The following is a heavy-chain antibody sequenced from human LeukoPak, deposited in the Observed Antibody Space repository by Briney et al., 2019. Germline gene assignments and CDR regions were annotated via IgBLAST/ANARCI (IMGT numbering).Heavy chain of an antibody. J-gene: IGHJ4*02. V-gene: IGHV3-30*03. Sequence: GGSLRLSCVASGFIFSSYGIHWVRQAPGKGLEWVAVVSSDGSIKYNADSVKGRFTISRDTSKNTVYLQMNSLGAEDTAFYYCARGYSSSWLGYFDYWGQGTLVTVSS. CDR3: ARGYSSSWLGYFDY. CDR2: VSSDGSIK. CDR1: GFIFSSYG. D-gene: IGHD6-13*01.